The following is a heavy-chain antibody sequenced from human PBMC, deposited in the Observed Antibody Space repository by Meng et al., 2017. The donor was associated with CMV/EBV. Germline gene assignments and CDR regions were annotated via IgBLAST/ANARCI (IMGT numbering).Heavy chain of an antibody. J-gene: IGHJ4*02. CDR1: GFTFSSYS. V-gene: IGHV3-21*01. CDR2: ISSSSSYI. D-gene: IGHD2-2*03. Sequence: GESLKISCAASGFTFSSYSMNWVRQAPGKGLEWVSSISSSSSYIYYADSVKGRFTISRDNAKNSLYLQMNSLRAEDTAVYYCARSLDQTLRSPPPPLWGQGTLVTVSS. CDR3: ARSLDQTLRSPPPPL.